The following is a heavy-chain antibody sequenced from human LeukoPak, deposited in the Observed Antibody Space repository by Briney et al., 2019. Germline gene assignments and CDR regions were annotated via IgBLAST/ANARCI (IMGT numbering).Heavy chain of an antibody. CDR3: ARGQRDGSLDY. Sequence: ASVTVSFKASGYTFTIYDINWVRQATGQGGEWMGWMNPNSGNTGYAQKFQGRVTMTRNTSISTAYMELSSLRSEDTAVYYCARGQRDGSLDYWGQGTLVTVSS. V-gene: IGHV1-8*01. CDR2: MNPNSGNT. D-gene: IGHD2-2*01. J-gene: IGHJ4*02. CDR1: GYTFTIYD.